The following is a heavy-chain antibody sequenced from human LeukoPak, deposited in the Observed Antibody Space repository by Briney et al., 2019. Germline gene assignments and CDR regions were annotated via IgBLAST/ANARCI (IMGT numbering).Heavy chain of an antibody. CDR2: LSSSSSVI. V-gene: IGHV3-48*01. CDR1: GFTFTSYN. D-gene: IGHD7-27*01. J-gene: IGHJ4*02. Sequence: GGSLRLSCAASGFTFTSYNMNWVRQAPGKGLEWVSYLSSSSSVIYHADSVKGRFAISRDNAKNSLYLQMNSLRTEDRAVYYCVRDGSSWGNFDYRGQGTLVSVSS. CDR3: VRDGSSWGNFDY.